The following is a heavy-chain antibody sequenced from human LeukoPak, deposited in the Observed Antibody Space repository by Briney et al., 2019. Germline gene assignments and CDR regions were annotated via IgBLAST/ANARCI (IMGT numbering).Heavy chain of an antibody. J-gene: IGHJ4*02. D-gene: IGHD6-13*01. Sequence: SETLSLTCTVSGYSVSSGYYWGWIRQPPGKGLEWIGEINHSGSTNYNPSLKSRVTISVDTSKNQFSLKLSSVTAADTAVYYCARGRPLFYSSSWRRGPGYFDYWGQGTLVTVSS. CDR2: INHSGST. CDR1: GYSVSSGYY. CDR3: ARGRPLFYSSSWRRGPGYFDY. V-gene: IGHV4-38-2*02.